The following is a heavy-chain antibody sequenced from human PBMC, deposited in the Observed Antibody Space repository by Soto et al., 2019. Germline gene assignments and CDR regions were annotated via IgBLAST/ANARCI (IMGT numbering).Heavy chain of an antibody. V-gene: IGHV4-39*01. Sequence: PWETLSITCAVSGASISGSYYYWAWLRQSPGKGPEWIGSVFYTGFTSYNPSLESRVSVSVDTSKSQFSLKLSAVTAADTAVYYCATSQNGYNWNYFDHWGQGALVTVSS. CDR2: VFYTGFT. CDR1: GASISGSYYY. J-gene: IGHJ4*02. CDR3: ATSQNGYNWNYFDH. D-gene: IGHD1-20*01.